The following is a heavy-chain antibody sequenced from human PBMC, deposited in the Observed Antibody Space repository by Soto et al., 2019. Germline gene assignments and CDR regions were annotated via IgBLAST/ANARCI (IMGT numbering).Heavy chain of an antibody. V-gene: IGHV4-39*07. D-gene: IGHD2-2*01. Sequence: PSETLSLTCSVSGGSISSKNYYWGWIRQPPGKGLEWIGIIYYSGTTYYNPSLKSRVTISVDTSKNQFSLKLSSVTAADTAVYYCARTIVVVPAAMLGIHDAFDIWGQGTMVTVSS. J-gene: IGHJ3*02. CDR1: GGSISSKNYY. CDR3: ARTIVVVPAAMLGIHDAFDI. CDR2: IYYSGTT.